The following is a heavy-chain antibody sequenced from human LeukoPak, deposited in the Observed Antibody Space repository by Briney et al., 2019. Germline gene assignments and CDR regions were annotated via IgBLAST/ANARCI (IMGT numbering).Heavy chain of an antibody. CDR3: ARAMSGDYNWFDP. J-gene: IGHJ5*02. V-gene: IGHV1-3*01. D-gene: IGHD4-17*01. CDR2: INADNGNT. CDR1: GYTFTIYA. Sequence: ASVTVSCTASGYTFTIYAMHWVRQAPGQRLEWMGWINADNGNTKYSQKFQGRVTITRDTSASTAYMELSSLRSEDTAVYYCARAMSGDYNWFDPWGQGTLVTVSS.